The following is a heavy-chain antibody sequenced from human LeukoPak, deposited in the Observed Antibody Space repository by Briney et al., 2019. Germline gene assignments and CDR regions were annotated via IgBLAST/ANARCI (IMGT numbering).Heavy chain of an antibody. Sequence: GGSLRLSCAASGFTFSSYEMNWVRQTPGKGLEWVSYISSSGSTIYYADSVKGRFTISRDNAKNSLYLQMDSLRAEDTAVYYCARDYGDYGDYWGQGTLVTVSS. CDR2: ISSSGSTI. V-gene: IGHV3-48*03. J-gene: IGHJ4*02. D-gene: IGHD4-17*01. CDR1: GFTFSSYE. CDR3: ARDYGDYGDY.